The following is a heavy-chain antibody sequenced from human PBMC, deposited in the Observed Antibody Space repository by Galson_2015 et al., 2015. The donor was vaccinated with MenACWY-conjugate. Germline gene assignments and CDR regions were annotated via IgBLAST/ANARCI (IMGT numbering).Heavy chain of an antibody. CDR1: GFIFSSHT. J-gene: IGHJ4*02. CDR3: ARDYARLEWLSAYCFDY. Sequence: SLRLSCAASGFIFSSHTMNWVRQAPGKGLEWVSSISISSSYIYYADSVKGRFTISRDNAKNSLYLQMNSLTAEDTAVYYCARDYARLEWLSAYCFDYWGQGTPVTVSS. D-gene: IGHD3-3*01. V-gene: IGHV3-21*01. CDR2: ISISSSYI.